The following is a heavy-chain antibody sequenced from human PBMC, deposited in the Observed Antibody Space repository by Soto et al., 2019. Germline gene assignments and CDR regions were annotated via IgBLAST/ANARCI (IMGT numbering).Heavy chain of an antibody. CDR2: IYYSGST. Sequence: QVQLQESGPGLVKPSQTLSLTCTVSGGSISSGGYYWSGIRQHPGKGLEWIGYIYYSGSTYYNPPLKSRVTISVDTAKNQFSLKLSSVTAADTAVYYCASEDGDAFDIWGQGTMVTVSS. J-gene: IGHJ3*02. CDR1: GGSISSGGYY. V-gene: IGHV4-31*03. CDR3: ASEDGDAFDI.